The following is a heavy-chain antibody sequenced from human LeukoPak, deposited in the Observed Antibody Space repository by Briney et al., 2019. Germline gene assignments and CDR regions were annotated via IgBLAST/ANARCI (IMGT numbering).Heavy chain of an antibody. Sequence: TGGSLRLSCAASGFAFSSQAMGWVRQAPGKGLEWVSVISDSGSITYHADSVKGRFTISRDNSKNTLFLQMNSLRAEDTAVYYCAKDARRTSGWYFFDYWGQGSLVTVSS. V-gene: IGHV3-23*01. CDR2: ISDSGSIT. D-gene: IGHD6-19*01. J-gene: IGHJ4*02. CDR1: GFAFSSQA. CDR3: AKDARRTSGWYFFDY.